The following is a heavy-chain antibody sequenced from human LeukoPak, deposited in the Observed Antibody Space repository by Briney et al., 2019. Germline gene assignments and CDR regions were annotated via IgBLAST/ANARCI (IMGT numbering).Heavy chain of an antibody. J-gene: IGHJ4*02. D-gene: IGHD5-12*01. V-gene: IGHV3-30*02. CDR3: ASGRGYSGYDYFDY. CDR2: IRYDGSNK. Sequence: GGSLRLSCAASGFTFSNYGMHWVRQAPGKGLEWVAFIRYDGSNKYYADSVKGRFTISRDNAKNTLYLQMNSLRAEDTAVYYCASGRGYSGYDYFDYWGQGTLVTVSS. CDR1: GFTFSNYG.